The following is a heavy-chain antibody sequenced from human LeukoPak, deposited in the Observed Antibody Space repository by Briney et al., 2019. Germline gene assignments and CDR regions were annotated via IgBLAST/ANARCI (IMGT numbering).Heavy chain of an antibody. J-gene: IGHJ5*02. CDR1: GYSISSGYY. CDR2: IYHSGST. Sequence: SETLSLTCTVSGYSISSGYYWGWIRQPPGKGLEWIGSIYHSGSTYYNPSLKSRVTISVDTSKNQFSLRLTSVTVADTAVYYCARDLEYCSTTSCFTWGQGTLVTVSS. D-gene: IGHD2-2*01. V-gene: IGHV4-38-2*02. CDR3: ARDLEYCSTTSCFT.